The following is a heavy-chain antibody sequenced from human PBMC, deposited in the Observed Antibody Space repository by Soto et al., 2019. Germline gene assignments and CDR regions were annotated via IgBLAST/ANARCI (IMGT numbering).Heavy chain of an antibody. CDR2: INSRSSTK. D-gene: IGHD1-7*01. Sequence: QVQLVESGGGLVRPGGSLILSCEASGFIFSDYYMTWIRQAPGKGLEWVSYINSRSSTKYYGDSVKGRFTISRDKAKNLVYLQMEKPRVKDSAIYYYVRTLEQEPTPWDYCIVMDVCGQGTTVTVSS. J-gene: IGHJ6*02. V-gene: IGHV3-11*01. CDR1: GFIFSDYY. CDR3: VRTLEQEPTPWDYCIVMDV.